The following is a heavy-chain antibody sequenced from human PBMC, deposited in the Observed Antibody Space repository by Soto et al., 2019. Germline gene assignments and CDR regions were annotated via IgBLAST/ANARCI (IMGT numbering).Heavy chain of an antibody. CDR1: GFTFSNYW. CDR3: ARDNWNTV. D-gene: IGHD1-20*01. V-gene: IGHV3-74*01. J-gene: IGHJ3*01. Sequence: GGSPRLSCAASGFTFSNYWMHWVCQAPGKGLVWVSRIHSDGSSTFYADSVKGRFTISRDNAKKMVYLQMNSLRAEDTAVYYCARDNWNTVWGQGTMVTVSS. CDR2: IHSDGSST.